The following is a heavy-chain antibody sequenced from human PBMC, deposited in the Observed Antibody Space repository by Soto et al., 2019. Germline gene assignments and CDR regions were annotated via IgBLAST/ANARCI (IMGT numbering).Heavy chain of an antibody. CDR1: GGSISSGDYY. V-gene: IGHV4-30-4*01. CDR3: ARGAYYYDSSGYYYYYYGMDV. Sequence: QVQLQESGPGLVKPSQTLSLTCTVSGGSISSGDYYWSWIRQPPGKCLEWIGYIYYSGSTYYNPFLKSRITISVDTSKNQFSLKLSSVTAGDTAVYYCARGAYYYDSSGYYYYYYGMDVWGQGTTVTVSS. CDR2: IYYSGST. D-gene: IGHD3-22*01. J-gene: IGHJ6*02.